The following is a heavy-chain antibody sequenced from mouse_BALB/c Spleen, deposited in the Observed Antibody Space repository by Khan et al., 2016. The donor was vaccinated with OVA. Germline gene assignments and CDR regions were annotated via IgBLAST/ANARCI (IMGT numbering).Heavy chain of an antibody. Sequence: EVQLQESGPELVKPGASVKMSCKASGYTFTTYIIHWVKQKPGQGLEWIGYINPYNDGSKYNERFKGKATLTSDKSSSTAYMELTSLTSEDSAVYYCAREDFRYWYCDVWGAGTTVTVSS. CDR3: AREDFRYWYCDV. V-gene: IGHV1S136*01. CDR2: INPYNDGS. D-gene: IGHD1-3*01. J-gene: IGHJ1*01. CDR1: GYTFTTYI.